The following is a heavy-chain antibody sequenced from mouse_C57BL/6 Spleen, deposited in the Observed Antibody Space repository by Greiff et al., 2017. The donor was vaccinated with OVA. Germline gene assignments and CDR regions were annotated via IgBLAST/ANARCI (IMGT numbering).Heavy chain of an antibody. J-gene: IGHJ3*01. CDR2: IDPSDSET. CDR3: ARSGGYDGFAY. Sequence: QVQLQQSGAELVRPGSSVKLSCKASGYTFTSYWMHWVKQRPIQGLEWIGNIDPSDSETHYNQKFKDKATLTVDKSSSTAYMQLSSLTSEDSAVYYCARSGGYDGFAYWGQGTLVTVSA. D-gene: IGHD2-2*01. V-gene: IGHV1-52*01. CDR1: GYTFTSYW.